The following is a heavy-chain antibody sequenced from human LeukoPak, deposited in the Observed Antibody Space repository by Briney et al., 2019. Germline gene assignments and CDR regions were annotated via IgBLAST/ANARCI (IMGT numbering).Heavy chain of an antibody. CDR3: ARDIWVGASYSGACDI. CDR2: RSYDGSDE. V-gene: IGHV3-30*14. J-gene: IGHJ3*02. CDR1: GFIFTNYA. D-gene: IGHD1-26*01. Sequence: GGSLRLSCAASGFIFTNYAMHWVRQAPGKGLEWVAVRSYDGSDEYYADSVKGRFTVSRDNSKNTLSLQMNSLRAEDTALYFCARDIWVGASYSGACDIWGQGTMVTVSS.